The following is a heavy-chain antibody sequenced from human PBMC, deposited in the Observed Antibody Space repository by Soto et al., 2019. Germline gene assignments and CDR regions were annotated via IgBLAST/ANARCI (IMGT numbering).Heavy chain of an antibody. Sequence: SETLSLTCTVSGGSISSYYWSWIRQPPGKGLEWIGYIYYSGSTNYNPSLKSRVTISVDTSKNQFSLKLSSVTAADTAVYYCARSSGGYYFDYWGQGTQVTVSS. CDR2: IYYSGST. CDR1: GGSISSYY. CDR3: ARSSGGYYFDY. J-gene: IGHJ4*02. V-gene: IGHV4-59*01. D-gene: IGHD1-26*01.